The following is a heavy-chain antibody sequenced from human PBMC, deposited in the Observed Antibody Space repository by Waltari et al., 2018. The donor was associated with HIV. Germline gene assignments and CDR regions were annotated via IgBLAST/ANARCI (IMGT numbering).Heavy chain of an antibody. V-gene: IGHV1-69*01. CDR1: GGTFSSYA. CDR3: ARDNVAAVEDYYYYGMDV. Sequence: QVQLLQSGAAVKKPGSSVTVSCKASGGTFSSYATSGVRQAPGQGLEWMGGIIPIFGTANYAQKFQGRVTITADESTSTAYMELSSLRSEDTAVYYCARDNVAAVEDYYYYGMDVWGQGTTVTVSS. CDR2: IIPIFGTA. J-gene: IGHJ6*02. D-gene: IGHD6-13*01.